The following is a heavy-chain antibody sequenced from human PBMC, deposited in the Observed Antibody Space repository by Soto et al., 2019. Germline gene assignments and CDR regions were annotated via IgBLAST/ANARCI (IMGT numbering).Heavy chain of an antibody. Sequence: AAETLCLTCTGGWGPINGFPWSWIRQPAGEGQACIGRIYTSGSTNYNPSLTSRVTMSVDTSKNQFSLKLSSVTAADTAVYYCARGLGYCSSTSCYMAHNWFHPCGQGTLVTVSS. CDR1: WGPINGFP. CDR3: ARGLGYCSSTSCYMAHNWFHP. J-gene: IGHJ5*02. CDR2: IYTSGST. D-gene: IGHD2-2*02. V-gene: IGHV4-4*07.